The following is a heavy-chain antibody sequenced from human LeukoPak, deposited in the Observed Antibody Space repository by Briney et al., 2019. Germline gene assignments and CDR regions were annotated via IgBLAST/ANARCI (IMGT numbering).Heavy chain of an antibody. Sequence: GGSLRLSCAASGFTFSSSGMHWVRQAPGKGLEWVAVISYDGSKKYYADSVKGRFTISRDNPKNTLSLQVNSLRAEDTAVYYCAKEYCRGRCYEDYFDYWGQGTLVTVSS. V-gene: IGHV3-30*18. CDR2: ISYDGSKK. CDR3: AKEYCRGRCYEDYFDY. D-gene: IGHD2-15*01. J-gene: IGHJ4*02. CDR1: GFTFSSSG.